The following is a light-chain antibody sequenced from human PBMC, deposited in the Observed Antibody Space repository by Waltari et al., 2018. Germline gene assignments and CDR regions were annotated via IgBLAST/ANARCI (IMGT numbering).Light chain of an antibody. CDR3: PQYNRWPPIT. CDR1: QSVSSN. Sequence: EIVMTQSPATLSVSPGETATLSCRASQSVSSNVAWYQKKPGQAPRLLIYDASTRATSIPAQFRVSGSGTEFTLTISSLQSEDFAVYYCPQYNRWPPITFGHGTRLETK. J-gene: IGKJ5*01. CDR2: DAS. V-gene: IGKV3-15*01.